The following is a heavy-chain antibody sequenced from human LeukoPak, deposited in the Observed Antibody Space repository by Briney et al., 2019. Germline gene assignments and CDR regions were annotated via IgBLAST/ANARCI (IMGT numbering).Heavy chain of an antibody. CDR3: ASPNTYYYDSSGYHDI. CDR1: GGSISSGGYS. Sequence: SETLSLTCAVSGGSISSGGYSWSWIRQPPGKGLEWIGSIYYSGSTYYNPSLKSRVTISVDTSKNQFSLKLSSVTAADTAVYYCASPNTYYYDSSGYHDIWGQGTMVTVSS. J-gene: IGHJ3*02. CDR2: IYYSGST. D-gene: IGHD3-22*01. V-gene: IGHV4-39*01.